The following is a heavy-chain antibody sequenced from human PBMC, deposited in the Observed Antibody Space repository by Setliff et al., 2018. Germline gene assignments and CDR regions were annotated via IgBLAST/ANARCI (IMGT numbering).Heavy chain of an antibody. CDR2: INPSGDNT. V-gene: IGHV1-46*01. CDR3: ATLAAALGP. D-gene: IGHD6-13*01. CDR1: GYTFTNYH. J-gene: IGHJ5*02. Sequence: ASVKVSCKASGYTFTNYHVHWVRQAPGQGLEWMGVINPSGDNTNYAQNFQGRVTMTRDTSTGTFYLDLSSLRSEDTAVYYCATLAAALGPWGQGTLVTVSS.